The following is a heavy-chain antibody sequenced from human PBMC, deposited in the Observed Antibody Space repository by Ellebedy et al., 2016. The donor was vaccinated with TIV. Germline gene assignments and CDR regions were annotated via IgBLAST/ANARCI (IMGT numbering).Heavy chain of an antibody. V-gene: IGHV6-1*01. Sequence: SQTLSLTCAISGDSVSSNGWNWIRQSPERGLEWLGRTYYGSKWSYDYVVSVKSRVAINPDTSKNQFSLQLNSVTPEDTAVYYCARWEGSGWPFDYWGQGTLVTVSS. CDR3: ARWEGSGWPFDY. CDR2: TYYGSKWSY. CDR1: GDSVSSNG. D-gene: IGHD6-19*01. J-gene: IGHJ4*02.